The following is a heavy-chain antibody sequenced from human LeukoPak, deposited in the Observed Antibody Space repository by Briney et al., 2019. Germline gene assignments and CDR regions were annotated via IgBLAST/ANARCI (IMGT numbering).Heavy chain of an antibody. CDR1: GFTFSSYA. Sequence: GGSLRLSCAASGFTFSSYAMHWVRQAPGKGLEWVAVISYDGSNKYYADSVKGRFTISRDNSKNTLYLQMNSLRAEDTAVYYCAGEESQLLYFGGAYFDYWGQGTLVTVSS. CDR3: AGEESQLLYFGGAYFDY. J-gene: IGHJ4*02. V-gene: IGHV3-30-3*01. CDR2: ISYDGSNK. D-gene: IGHD2-2*02.